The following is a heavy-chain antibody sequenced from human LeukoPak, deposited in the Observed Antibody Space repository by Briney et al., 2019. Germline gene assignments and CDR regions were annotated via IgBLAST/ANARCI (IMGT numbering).Heavy chain of an antibody. CDR3: ARGYDFWSGHSNWFDP. D-gene: IGHD3-3*01. CDR1: GDSISSYY. J-gene: IGHJ5*02. Sequence: SETLSLTCTVSGDSISSYYWSWIRQPPGKALEWIGYIHYSGSTDYNPSLKSRVTISVDTSKNQFSLKLSSVTAADTAVYYCARGYDFWSGHSNWFDPWGQGTLVTVSS. CDR2: IHYSGST. V-gene: IGHV4-59*01.